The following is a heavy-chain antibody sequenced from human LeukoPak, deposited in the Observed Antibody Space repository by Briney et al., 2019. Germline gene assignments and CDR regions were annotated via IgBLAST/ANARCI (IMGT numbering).Heavy chain of an antibody. V-gene: IGHV3-23*01. J-gene: IGHJ1*01. CDR3: ARGNFLGYFQH. CDR2: ISGSGGST. CDR1: RFTFSSYA. D-gene: IGHD2/OR15-2a*01. Sequence: PGGSLRLSCAASRFTFSSYAMSWVRQAPGKGLEWVSAISGSGGSTYYADSVKGRFTISRDNSKNTLYLQMNSLRAEDTAVYYCARGNFLGYFQHWGQGTLVTVSS.